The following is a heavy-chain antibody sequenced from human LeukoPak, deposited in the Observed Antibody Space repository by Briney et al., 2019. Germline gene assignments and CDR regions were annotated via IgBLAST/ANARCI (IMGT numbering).Heavy chain of an antibody. Sequence: GGSLRLSCAASGFTFDDYDLNWVRQAPGKGLEWVSGISWNGRNTAYAESLKGRFTISRDNAKNSLYLQMNSLRAEDTALYYCARDNSGMANWGQGTLVTVSS. CDR3: ARDNSGMAN. CDR1: GFTFDDYD. J-gene: IGHJ4*02. D-gene: IGHD1-26*01. CDR2: ISWNGRNT. V-gene: IGHV3-20*04.